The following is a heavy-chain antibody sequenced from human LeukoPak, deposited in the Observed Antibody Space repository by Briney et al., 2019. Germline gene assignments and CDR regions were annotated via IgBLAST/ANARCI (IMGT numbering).Heavy chain of an antibody. V-gene: IGHV3-30*03. CDR3: ASEIDY. CDR1: GLTFSSYG. Sequence: GGSLRLSCAASGLTFSSYGMHWVRQAPGKGLEWVAVISYDGSNKYYADSVKGRFTISRDNSKNTLYLQMNSLRAEDTAVYYCASEIDYWGQGTLVTVSS. CDR2: ISYDGSNK. J-gene: IGHJ4*02.